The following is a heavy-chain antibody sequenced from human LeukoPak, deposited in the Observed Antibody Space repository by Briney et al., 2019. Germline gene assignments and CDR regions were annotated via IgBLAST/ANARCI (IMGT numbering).Heavy chain of an antibody. Sequence: SETLSLTCAVSGGSISSSNWWSWVRQPPGKGLEWIGEIYHSGSTNYNPSLKSRVTISVDKSKNQFSLKLSSVTAADTAVYYCARDLDYGSGSYSISGALDIWGQGTMVTVSS. CDR3: ARDLDYGSGSYSISGALDI. CDR1: GGSISSSNW. CDR2: IYHSGST. J-gene: IGHJ3*02. V-gene: IGHV4-4*02. D-gene: IGHD3-10*01.